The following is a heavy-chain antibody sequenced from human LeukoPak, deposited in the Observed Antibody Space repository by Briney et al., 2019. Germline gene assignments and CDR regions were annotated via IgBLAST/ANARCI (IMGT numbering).Heavy chain of an antibody. CDR2: ISSSSNTK. Sequence: PGGSLRLSSAASGFTFSTYRMNWVRQAPGKGLEWVAYISSSSNTKYYADSVKGRFTISRDNAKNSLYLQMNSLRAEDTAVYYCAKDQPSPRPSWFDTWGQGTLVTVSS. V-gene: IGHV3-48*04. CDR1: GFTFSTYR. CDR3: AKDQPSPRPSWFDT. D-gene: IGHD2-15*01. J-gene: IGHJ5*02.